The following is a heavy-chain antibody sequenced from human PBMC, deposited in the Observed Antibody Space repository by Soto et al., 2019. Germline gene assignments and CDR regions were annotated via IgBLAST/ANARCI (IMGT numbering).Heavy chain of an antibody. J-gene: IGHJ4*02. Sequence: ASETLSLTCTVSGGSISSSSYYWGWIRQPPGKGLEWIGSIYYSGSTYYNPSLKSRVTISVDTSKNQFSLKLSSVTAADTAVYYCARGPSVDYWGQGTLVTVSS. CDR2: IYYSGST. V-gene: IGHV4-39*01. CDR3: ARGPSVDY. CDR1: GGSISSSSYY.